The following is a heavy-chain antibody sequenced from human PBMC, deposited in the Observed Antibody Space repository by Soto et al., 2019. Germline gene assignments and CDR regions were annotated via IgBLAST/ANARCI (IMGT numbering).Heavy chain of an antibody. CDR1: GGSVSSYY. Sequence: PSETLSLTCTVSGGSVSSYYWSWIRQPPGKGLEWIGYIYYSGSTNYNPSLKSRVTISVDTSKSQFSLKLSSVTAADTAVYYCARVRNYYDSSGYYYSNWFDPWGQGTLVTVSS. CDR3: ARVRNYYDSSGYYYSNWFDP. V-gene: IGHV4-59*02. D-gene: IGHD3-22*01. CDR2: IYYSGST. J-gene: IGHJ5*02.